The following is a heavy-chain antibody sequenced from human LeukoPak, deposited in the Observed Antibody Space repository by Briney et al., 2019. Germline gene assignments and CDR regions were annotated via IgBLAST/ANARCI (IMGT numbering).Heavy chain of an antibody. J-gene: IGHJ4*02. V-gene: IGHV4-59*01. Sequence: SETLSLTCTVSGGSISSYYWSWLRQPPGKGLEWIGYIYYSGSTNYNPSLKSRVTISVDTSKNQFSLKLSSVTAADTAVYYCAREARTDCSGGSCYSGGFDYWGQGTLVTVSS. CDR3: AREARTDCSGGSCYSGGFDY. D-gene: IGHD2-15*01. CDR2: IYYSGST. CDR1: GGSISSYY.